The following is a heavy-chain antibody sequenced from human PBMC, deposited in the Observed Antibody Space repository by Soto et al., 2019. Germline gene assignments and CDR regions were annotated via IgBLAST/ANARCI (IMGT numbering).Heavy chain of an antibody. J-gene: IGHJ4*02. D-gene: IGHD3-22*01. CDR1: GFTFSNAW. CDR3: TTDNYDSSGYYGNY. CDR2: IKSKTDGGTT. V-gene: IGHV3-15*07. Sequence: GGSLRLSCVASGFTFSNAWMNWVRQAPGKGLEWVGRIKSKTDGGTTDYAAPVKGRFTISRDDSKNTLYLQMNSLKTEDTAVYYCTTDNYDSSGYYGNYWGQGTLVTVSS.